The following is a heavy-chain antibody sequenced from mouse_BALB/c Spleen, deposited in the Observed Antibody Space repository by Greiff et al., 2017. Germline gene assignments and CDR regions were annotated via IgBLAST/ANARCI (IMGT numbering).Heavy chain of an antibody. V-gene: IGHV5-9-4*01. CDR2: ISSGGSYT. J-gene: IGHJ4*01. Sequence: EVQVVESGGGLVKPGGSLKLSCAASGFTFSSYTMSWVRQTPEKRLEWVAEISSGGSYTYYPDTVTGRFTISRDNAKNTLYLEMSSLRSEDTAMYYCARDMATRGVDYWGQGTSVTVSS. D-gene: IGHD2-2*01. CDR1: GFTFSSYT. CDR3: ARDMATRGVDY.